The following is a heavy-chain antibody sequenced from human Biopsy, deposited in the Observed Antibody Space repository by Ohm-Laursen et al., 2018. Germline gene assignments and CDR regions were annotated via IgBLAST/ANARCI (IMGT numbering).Heavy chain of an antibody. Sequence: SLRLSCAASGFNFGDLGMGWFRQVPGKGLECVSLIRSIGSGGTTEYAESVKGRFTVSRDDSKSFTYLQMSSLKIEDTGIYYCTKWSGGYSYSSLWGRGTLVTVSS. D-gene: IGHD5-18*01. CDR2: IRSIGSGGTT. J-gene: IGHJ4*02. CDR1: GFNFGDLG. V-gene: IGHV3-49*03. CDR3: TKWSGGYSYSSL.